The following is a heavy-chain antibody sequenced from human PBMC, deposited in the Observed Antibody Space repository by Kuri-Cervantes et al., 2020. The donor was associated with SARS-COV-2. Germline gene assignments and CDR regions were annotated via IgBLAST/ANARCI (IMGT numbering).Heavy chain of an antibody. D-gene: IGHD6-13*01. V-gene: IGHV6-1*01. CDR1: GSISSYY. CDR2: TFYRSKWYN. J-gene: IGHJ6*02. Sequence: GSISSYYWSWIRQSPSRGLEWLGRTFYRSKWYNDYAVSVKSRITINPDTSKNQFSLQLNSVTPEDTAVYYCARDRDLAGGMDVWGQGTTVTVSS. CDR3: ARDRDLAGGMDV.